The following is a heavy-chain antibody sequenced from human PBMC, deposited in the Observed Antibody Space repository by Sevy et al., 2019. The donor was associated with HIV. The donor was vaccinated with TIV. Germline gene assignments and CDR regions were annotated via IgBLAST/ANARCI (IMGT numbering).Heavy chain of an antibody. CDR2: IKQDGSEK. J-gene: IGHJ4*02. CDR1: EFTFSSNW. CDR3: ASVKIYDILTGSRDYFDY. D-gene: IGHD3-9*01. Sequence: GGSLRLSCAASEFTFSSNWMTWVRQDPGKGLEWVANIKQDGSEKDYVDSVKGRFTISRDNAKNALYLQMNTLRAEDTAVYYCASVKIYDILTGSRDYFDYWGQGTLVTVSS. V-gene: IGHV3-7*01.